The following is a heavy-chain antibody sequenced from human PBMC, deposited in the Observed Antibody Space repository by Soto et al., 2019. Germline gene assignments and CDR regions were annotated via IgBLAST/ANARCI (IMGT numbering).Heavy chain of an antibody. CDR3: ATDVLTSRWQTGSMDY. D-gene: IGHD3-9*01. CDR1: RLPFNNAW. Sequence: PSRTLGISCAVPRLPFNNAWITYVRQAPGQRLEWIGRITSRTYGATTDYAAPVKGRFSISRDDSKNMVFLQMNSLKTEDTAVYYCATDVLTSRWQTGSMDYRGTGTLVTV. V-gene: IGHV3-15*01. J-gene: IGHJ4*02. CDR2: ITSRTYGATT.